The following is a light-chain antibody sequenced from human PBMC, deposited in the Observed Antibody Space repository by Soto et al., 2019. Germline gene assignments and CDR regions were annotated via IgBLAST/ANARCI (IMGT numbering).Light chain of an antibody. CDR2: GVR. V-gene: IGLV2-14*01. CDR1: SIDAGGYSS. J-gene: IGLJ1*01. CDR3: TSYTSSTFGYG. Sequence: QSVLTQPASVSGSQGQSITVSCTGTSIDAGGYSSVSWYQQHPGNAPKLLIYGVRDRPSGVSDRFSGSKSGNTASLTISGLQAEDEADYYCTSYTSSTFGYGFGTGTKVTVL.